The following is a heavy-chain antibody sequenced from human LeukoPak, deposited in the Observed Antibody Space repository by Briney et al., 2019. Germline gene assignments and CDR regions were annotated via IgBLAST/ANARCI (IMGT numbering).Heavy chain of an antibody. J-gene: IGHJ6*03. Sequence: PSETLSLTCAVYGGSFSGYYWTWIRQTPEKGLEWIGEMNPSGSTSYNPSLKSQVTISVDTSKNQFSLKLSSVTAAGTAVYYCARGRQDVTMIVVVMTAVSYYLDVWGKGTTVTVS. CDR3: ARGRQDVTMIVVVMTAVSYYLDV. D-gene: IGHD3-22*01. CDR1: GGSFSGYY. V-gene: IGHV4-34*01. CDR2: MNPSGST.